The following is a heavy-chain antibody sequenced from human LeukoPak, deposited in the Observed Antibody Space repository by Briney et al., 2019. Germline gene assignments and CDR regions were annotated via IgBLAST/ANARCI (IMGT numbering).Heavy chain of an antibody. V-gene: IGHV4-38-2*02. CDR3: ARHATMVRGVIKGFDY. Sequence: SETLSLTCTISGYSISSAYYWGWIRQPPGKGLEWIGSIYHSGSTYYDPSLKSRVTISVDTSKNQFSLKLSSVTAADTAVYYCARHATMVRGVIKGFDYWGQGTLVTVSS. J-gene: IGHJ4*02. CDR2: IYHSGST. D-gene: IGHD3-10*01. CDR1: GYSISSAYY.